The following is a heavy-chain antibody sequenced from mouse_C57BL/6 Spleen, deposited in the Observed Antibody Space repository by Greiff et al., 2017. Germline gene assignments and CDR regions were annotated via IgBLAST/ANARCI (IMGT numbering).Heavy chain of an antibody. CDR3: AKTIYYDYNYYAMDY. J-gene: IGHJ4*01. CDR2: IWRGGST. CDR1: GFSLTSYG. Sequence: QVQLQQSGPGLVQPSQSLSITCTVSGFSLTSYGVHWVRQSPGKGLEWLGVIWRGGSTDYNAAFMSRLSTTKDNSKSQVFFKMNSLQADDTAIYYCAKTIYYDYNYYAMDYWGQGTSVTVSS. D-gene: IGHD2-4*01. V-gene: IGHV2-5*01.